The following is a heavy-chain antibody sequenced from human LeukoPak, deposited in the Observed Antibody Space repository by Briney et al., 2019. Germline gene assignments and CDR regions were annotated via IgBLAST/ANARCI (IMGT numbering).Heavy chain of an antibody. CDR3: ARVFVVVPAARTWGDAFDI. J-gene: IGHJ3*02. D-gene: IGHD2-2*01. CDR2: ISAYNGNT. Sequence: GASVKVSCKASGYTFTSYGISWVRQAPGQGLEWMGWISAYNGNTNYAQKLQGRVTMTTDTSTSTAYMELRSLRSDDTAVYYCARVFVVVPAARTWGDAFDIWGQGTMVTVSS. V-gene: IGHV1-18*01. CDR1: GYTFTSYG.